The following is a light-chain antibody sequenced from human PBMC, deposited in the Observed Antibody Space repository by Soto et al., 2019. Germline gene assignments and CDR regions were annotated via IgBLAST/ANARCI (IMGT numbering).Light chain of an antibody. V-gene: IGKV1-5*03. CDR2: KAS. CDR3: QQYNTYST. Sequence: DIQMTQSPSTQSASVGDRVTITCRASQSISSWLAWYQQKPGKAPNLLIYKASSLESGVPSRFSGSGSGTEFTLTISSLQPDDFATYYCQQYNTYSTFGQGTKVDIK. J-gene: IGKJ1*01. CDR1: QSISSW.